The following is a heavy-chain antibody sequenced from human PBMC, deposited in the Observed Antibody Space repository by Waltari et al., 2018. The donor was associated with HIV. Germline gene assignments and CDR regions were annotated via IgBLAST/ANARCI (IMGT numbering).Heavy chain of an antibody. Sequence: HLQLQQSGPGLVKPSETLPPTCIVSGASIISTHSHWSWPRQPPGRAMHLVATLPGVRQPPGRGLEWIGTFHGDGSTVSSPSLESRVTVSVDTSNNRFSLKVTSVTAADTAIYYCARRIQFDTSGYHYFDYWGQGTPAIVSS. J-gene: IGHJ4*02. CDR3: ARRIQFDTSGYHYFDY. CDR2: FHGDGST. V-gene: IGHV4-39*01. CDR1: GASIISTHSH. D-gene: IGHD3-22*01.